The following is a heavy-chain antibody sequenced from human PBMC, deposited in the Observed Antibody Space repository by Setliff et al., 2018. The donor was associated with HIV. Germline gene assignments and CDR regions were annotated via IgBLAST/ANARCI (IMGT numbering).Heavy chain of an antibody. CDR1: GYSISSGYY. CDR3: ARGGAFWSGYYGFDY. V-gene: IGHV4-38-2*01. CDR2: IYHSGST. Sequence: SETLSLTCAVSGYSISSGYYWGWIRQPPGKGLEWIGEIYHSGSTKYNPSLKSRVTISVDKSKNQFSLNLTSVTAADTAVYYCARGGAFWSGYYGFDYWGQGTLVTVSS. D-gene: IGHD3-3*01. J-gene: IGHJ4*02.